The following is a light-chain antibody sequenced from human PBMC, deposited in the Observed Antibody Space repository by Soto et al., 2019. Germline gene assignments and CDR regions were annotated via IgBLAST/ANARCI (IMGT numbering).Light chain of an antibody. Sequence: DIVMTQSPDSLAASLGERATINCKSIQSVFYSSNNKNYLAWYQQKPGQPPQLLIYWASARESGVPDRFSGSGSGTDFTLTISSLQAEDVAVYYCQQSYNTPFTFGQGTKLEIK. CDR3: QQSYNTPFT. J-gene: IGKJ2*01. CDR1: QSVFYSSNNKNY. CDR2: WAS. V-gene: IGKV4-1*01.